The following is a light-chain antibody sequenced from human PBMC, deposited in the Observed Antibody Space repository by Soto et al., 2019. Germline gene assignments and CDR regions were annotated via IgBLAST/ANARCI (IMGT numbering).Light chain of an antibody. V-gene: IGKV3-20*01. CDR3: QQYGSSPPWT. CDR2: GAS. CDR1: QSVSSNF. J-gene: IGKJ1*01. Sequence: EIVLTQSPGTLSLSPGERATLSCRASQSVSSNFLAWYQQKPGQAPRLLIYGASSRATGIPDRFSGSGSGTDFTLTIIRLEPEAFAVYYFQQYGSSPPWTFGQGTKVEIK.